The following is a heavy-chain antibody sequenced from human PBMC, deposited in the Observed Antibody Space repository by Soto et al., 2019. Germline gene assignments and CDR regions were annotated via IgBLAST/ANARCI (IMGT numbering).Heavy chain of an antibody. CDR2: INPNSGGT. V-gene: IGHV1-2*02. Sequence: QVQLVQSGAEVKKPGASVKVSCKASGYTFTGYYMHWVRQAPGQGLEWMGWINPNSGGTNYAQKFQGRVTMTRDTSISTAYMELSRLRSDDTAVYYCAREPTYYYDSSGYGGDYWGQGTLVTVSS. CDR1: GYTFTGYY. D-gene: IGHD3-22*01. CDR3: AREPTYYYDSSGYGGDY. J-gene: IGHJ4*02.